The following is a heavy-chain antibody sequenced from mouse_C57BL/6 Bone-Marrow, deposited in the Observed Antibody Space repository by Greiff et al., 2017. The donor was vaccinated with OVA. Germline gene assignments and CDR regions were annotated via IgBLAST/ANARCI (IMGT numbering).Heavy chain of an antibody. J-gene: IGHJ4*01. Sequence: EVQLQQSGPELVKPGASVKISCKASGYSFTDYNMNWVKQSNGKSLEWIGVINPNYGTTSYNQKSKGKATLTVDQSSSTAYMQLNSLTSEDSAVYYCAKGGTTVVKYYAMDYWGQGTSVTVSS. CDR2: INPNYGTT. D-gene: IGHD1-1*01. V-gene: IGHV1-39*01. CDR1: GYSFTDYN. CDR3: AKGGTTVVKYYAMDY.